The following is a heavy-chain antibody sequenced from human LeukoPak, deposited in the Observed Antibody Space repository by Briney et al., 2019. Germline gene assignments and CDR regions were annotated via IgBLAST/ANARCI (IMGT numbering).Heavy chain of an antibody. D-gene: IGHD6-13*01. V-gene: IGHV4-59*01. J-gene: IGHJ6*02. CDR1: GVSISSYY. Sequence: SETLSLTGTVSGVSISSYYWSWIRQPPGKGLEWIGYLYYSGSTNNNPSLKSRVTISVDTSKNQFSLKLSSVTAADTAVYYCARISSSSWFTGGMDVWGQGTTVTVSS. CDR2: LYYSGST. CDR3: ARISSSSWFTGGMDV.